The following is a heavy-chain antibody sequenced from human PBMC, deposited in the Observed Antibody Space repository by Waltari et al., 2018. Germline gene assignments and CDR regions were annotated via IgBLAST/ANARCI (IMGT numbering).Heavy chain of an antibody. CDR2: IQGSGRT. J-gene: IGHJ4*02. CDR1: GDSMNRNYW. CDR3: ARDRGRGLYLDS. D-gene: IGHD2-15*01. V-gene: IGHV4-4*02. Sequence: QLHLQPSGPGLVKPSASLSHPCAVSGDSMNRNYWWNWFGQPPGKGLEWIGQIQGSGRTNYNPSLESRVTVSIDTSNNQFSLKVSYATAADTAVYYCARDRGRGLYLDSWGQGTLVTVSP.